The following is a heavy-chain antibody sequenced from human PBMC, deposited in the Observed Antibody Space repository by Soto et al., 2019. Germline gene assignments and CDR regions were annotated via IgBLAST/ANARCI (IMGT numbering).Heavy chain of an antibody. Sequence: ASVKVSCKASGYTFTSYAMHWVRQAPGQRLEWMGWINAGNGNTKYSQKFQGRVTITRDTSASTAYMELSSLRSEDTAVYYCARGGSYSGSYYPTGTGWFDPWGQGTLVTVSS. V-gene: IGHV1-3*01. D-gene: IGHD1-26*01. CDR3: ARGGSYSGSYYPTGTGWFDP. CDR2: INAGNGNT. CDR1: GYTFTSYA. J-gene: IGHJ5*02.